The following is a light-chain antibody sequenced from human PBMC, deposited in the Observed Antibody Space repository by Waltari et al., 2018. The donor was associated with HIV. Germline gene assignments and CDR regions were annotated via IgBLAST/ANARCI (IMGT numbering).Light chain of an antibody. CDR2: RNN. CDR3: AAWDDSLSAWV. V-gene: IGLV1-47*01. CDR1: SSNIGSHY. J-gene: IGLJ3*02. Sequence: QSVLTQPPSASGTPGQRVTISCSGSSSNIGSHYVSWYQQLPGTTPKLLIYRNNQRPSGVPDRFSGSKSGTSASLAISGLRSEDEADYYCAAWDDSLSAWVFGGGTKLTVL.